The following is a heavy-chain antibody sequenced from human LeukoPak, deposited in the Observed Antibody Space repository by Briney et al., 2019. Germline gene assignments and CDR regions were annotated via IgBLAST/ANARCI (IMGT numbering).Heavy chain of an antibody. CDR1: GIIVSTNY. CDR3: VSETPIRGSPVGAISHSQKNTQKTGFSLNGRAGGGGTGGCFLGEGRGGGGSGYDVWFDP. Sequence: GGSLRLSCAASGIIVSTNYMSWVRQAPGKGLEWVSVIYSGGDTYYADSVKGRFTISRDNSKNTVYLQMNSLRAEDTAVYFCVSETPIRGSPVGAISHSQKNTQKTGFSLNGRAGGGGTGGCFLGEGRGGGGSGYDVWFDPWGQGTLVTVSS. D-gene: IGHD3-16*01. J-gene: IGHJ5*02. CDR2: IYSGGDT. V-gene: IGHV3-53*01.